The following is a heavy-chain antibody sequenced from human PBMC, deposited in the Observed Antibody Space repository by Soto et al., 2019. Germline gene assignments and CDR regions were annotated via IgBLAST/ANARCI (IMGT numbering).Heavy chain of an antibody. CDR2: VYYTGST. CDR3: ARDAAVAGETDRFDY. CDR1: GGSIGNFF. V-gene: IGHV4-59*12. J-gene: IGHJ4*02. Sequence: SETLSLTCSVSGGSIGNFFWSWVRQSPGKGLEWIGYVYYTGSTSYNPSLKSRVTISVDMPKKQFSLMLTSVTAADTAMYYCARDAAVAGETDRFDYWGQGIMVTVSS. D-gene: IGHD6-19*01.